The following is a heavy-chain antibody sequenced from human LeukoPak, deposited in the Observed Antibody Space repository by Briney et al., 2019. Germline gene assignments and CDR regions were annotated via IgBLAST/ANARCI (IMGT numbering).Heavy chain of an antibody. V-gene: IGHV3-30*04. CDR3: ARVRLLWFGELPDV. J-gene: IGHJ6*04. Sequence: GRSLRLSCAASGFTFSSYAMHWVRQAPGKGLEWVAVISYDGSNKYYADSVKGRFTISRDNSKNTLYLQMNSLRAEDTAVYYCARVRLLWFGELPDVWGKGTTATVSS. CDR2: ISYDGSNK. D-gene: IGHD3-10*01. CDR1: GFTFSSYA.